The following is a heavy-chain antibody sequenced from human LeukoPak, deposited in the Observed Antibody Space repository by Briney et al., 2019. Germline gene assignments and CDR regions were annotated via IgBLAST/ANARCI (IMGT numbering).Heavy chain of an antibody. Sequence: GASVKVSCKASGYTFTGYYMHWVRQAPGQGLEWMGWINPNSGGTNYAQKFQGRVTMTRDTSISTAYMELSRLRSDDTAVYYCARDHLRTYHYGSGSYDFRYGMDVWGQGTTVTVSS. CDR3: ARDHLRTYHYGSGSYDFRYGMDV. CDR1: GYTFTGYY. CDR2: INPNSGGT. J-gene: IGHJ6*02. V-gene: IGHV1-2*02. D-gene: IGHD3-10*01.